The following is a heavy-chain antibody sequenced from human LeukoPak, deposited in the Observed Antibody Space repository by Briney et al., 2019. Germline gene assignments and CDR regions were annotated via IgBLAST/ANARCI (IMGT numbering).Heavy chain of an antibody. CDR1: GFTFSSYA. Sequence: GGSLRLSCAASGFTFSSYAMHWVRQAPGKGLEWVAVISYDGSNKYYADSVKGRFTISRDNSKNTLYLQMNSLIAEDTAVYYCAGPGDPAYYFDYWGQGTLVTVSS. V-gene: IGHV3-30-3*01. CDR3: AGPGDPAYYFDY. CDR2: ISYDGSNK. J-gene: IGHJ4*02. D-gene: IGHD2-21*02.